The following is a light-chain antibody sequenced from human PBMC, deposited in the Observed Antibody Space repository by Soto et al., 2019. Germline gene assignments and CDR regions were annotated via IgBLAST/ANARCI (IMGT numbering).Light chain of an antibody. Sequence: EIVLTQSPGTLSLSPGERATLSCRASQSVTSSYLAWYQQKPGQAPRLLIYGAFSRATGIPDRFSGSGSGTDFTLTINRLEPEDFAVYYCEQYDKSITFGGGTTADI. V-gene: IGKV3-20*01. CDR1: QSVTSSY. CDR2: GAF. J-gene: IGKJ4*01. CDR3: EQYDKSIT.